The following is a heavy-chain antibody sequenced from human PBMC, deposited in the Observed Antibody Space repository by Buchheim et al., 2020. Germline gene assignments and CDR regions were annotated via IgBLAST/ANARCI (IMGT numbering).Heavy chain of an antibody. J-gene: IGHJ4*02. V-gene: IGHV7-4-1*02. CDR1: GYTFTSYA. CDR2: INTNTGNP. CDR3: ASYPGEQLAEDYFDY. Sequence: QVQLVQSGSELKKPGASVKVSCKASGYTFTSYAMHWVRQAPGQGLEWMGWINTNTGNPTYAQGFTGRFVLYLDTSVSPANLQISSLKAEDTAVYYCASYPGEQLAEDYFDYWGQGTL. D-gene: IGHD6-6*01.